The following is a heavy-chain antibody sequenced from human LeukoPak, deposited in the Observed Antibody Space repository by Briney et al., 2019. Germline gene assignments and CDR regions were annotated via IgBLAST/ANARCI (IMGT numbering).Heavy chain of an antibody. CDR3: ARKSASGNYPLDY. J-gene: IGHJ4*02. Sequence: GGSLRLACAASGFNFGSYSMTWVRQAPGKGLEWVSVMSADSATTFYADSVKGRFTISRDNAKNTVFLQMSSLRAEDTALYYCARKSASGNYPLDYWGQGTLVTVSS. V-gene: IGHV3-23*01. D-gene: IGHD3-10*01. CDR1: GFNFGSYS. CDR2: MSADSATT.